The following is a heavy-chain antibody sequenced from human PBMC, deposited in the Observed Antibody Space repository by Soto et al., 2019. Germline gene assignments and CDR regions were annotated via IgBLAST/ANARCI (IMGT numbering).Heavy chain of an antibody. CDR3: AIRTGQLAIISEFDGDWFFEV. J-gene: IGHJ2*01. CDR1: GYTFTDYY. CDR2: INPDSGGT. D-gene: IGHD2-2*01. Sequence: VASVKVSCKASGYTFTDYYIHWVRQAPGQGLEWVGWINPDSGGTNLAQRFQGRVTMTSDTSTNTAYMELSSLRSDDTAVYYCAIRTGQLAIISEFDGDWFFEVWGRGTLVTVSS. V-gene: IGHV1-2*02.